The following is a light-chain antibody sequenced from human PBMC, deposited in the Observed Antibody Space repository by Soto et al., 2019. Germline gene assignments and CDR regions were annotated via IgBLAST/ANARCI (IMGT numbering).Light chain of an antibody. CDR1: QGIRTE. V-gene: IGKV1-6*01. CDR3: LQDYDYPRT. CDR2: AAS. J-gene: IGKJ1*01. Sequence: ATQMTQSPSSLSASVGDRVTIACRASQGIRTELEWYQQKAGEAPKLLIYAASTLQSGVPPRFSGSGSGTDFTLTISSLQPEDFATYYCLQDYDYPRTFGQGTKVEMK.